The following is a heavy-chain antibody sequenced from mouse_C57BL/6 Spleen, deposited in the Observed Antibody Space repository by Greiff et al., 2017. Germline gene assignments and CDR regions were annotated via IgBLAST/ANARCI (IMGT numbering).Heavy chain of an antibody. CDR1: GFTFSDYG. D-gene: IGHD1-1*02. CDR3: ARGVDYAMDY. CDR2: ISSGSSTI. V-gene: IGHV5-17*01. J-gene: IGHJ4*01. Sequence: DVKLVESGGGLVKPGGSLKLSCAASGFTFSDYGMHWVRQAPEKGLEWVAYISSGSSTIYYADTVKGRFTISRDNAKNTLFLQMTSLRSEDTAMYYCARGVDYAMDYWGQGTSVTVSS.